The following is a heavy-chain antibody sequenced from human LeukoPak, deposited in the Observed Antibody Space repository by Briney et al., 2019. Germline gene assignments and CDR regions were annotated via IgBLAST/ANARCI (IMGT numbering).Heavy chain of an antibody. D-gene: IGHD2-8*01. CDR3: ARDRGVDDFDS. CDR2: MSYSGHT. Sequence: SETLSLTCTVSGGSISSYYWGWIRQPPGKGLEWIVSMSYSGHTYYNPSLKSRVTTSIDTSKNQLSLNLKSVTAADTAVYYCARDRGVDDFDSWGHGTLVTVSS. V-gene: IGHV4-39*07. J-gene: IGHJ4*01. CDR1: GGSISSYY.